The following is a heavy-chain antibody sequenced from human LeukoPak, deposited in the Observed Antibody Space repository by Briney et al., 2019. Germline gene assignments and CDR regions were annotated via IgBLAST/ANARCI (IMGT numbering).Heavy chain of an antibody. J-gene: IGHJ4*02. CDR1: RFTFSDYY. V-gene: IGHV3-11*04. CDR2: ISSSGSTI. CDR3: VRAGWELDY. Sequence: GGSLRLSCAASRFTFSDYYMSWIRQAPGKGLEWVSYISSSGSTIYYADSVKGRFTIARGDAWNSLYLQMNSLRDEDTAVYYCVRAGWELDYWGQGTPVIVSS. D-gene: IGHD1-26*01.